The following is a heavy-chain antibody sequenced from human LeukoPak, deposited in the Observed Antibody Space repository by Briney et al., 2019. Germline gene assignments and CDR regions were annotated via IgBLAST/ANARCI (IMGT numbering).Heavy chain of an antibody. CDR3: AKPAGSSPFFNRYSEY. D-gene: IGHD6-6*01. V-gene: IGHV3-23*01. J-gene: IGHJ4*02. Sequence: PGGSLRLSCVASGVTFSSYAMSSVRQAPGKGLEWVSVISGSVGVTYYADSVKGRVTISRDNSKNTLYMRMNTLRAEGTAVYFIAKPAGSSPFFNRYSEYWGQGTLVTVSS. CDR1: GVTFSSYA. CDR2: ISGSVGVT.